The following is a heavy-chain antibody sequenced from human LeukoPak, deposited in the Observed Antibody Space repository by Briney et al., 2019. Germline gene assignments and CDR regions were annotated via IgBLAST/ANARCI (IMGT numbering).Heavy chain of an antibody. CDR1: GFTFSSYA. Sequence: GGSLRLSCAASGFTFSSYAMSWVRQAPGKGLEWVSAISGSGGSTYYADSVKGRFTISRDNSKNTLYLQMGSLRAEDMAVYYCARAGSYDAFDIWGQGTMVTVSS. CDR3: ARAGSYDAFDI. V-gene: IGHV3-23*01. CDR2: ISGSGGST. J-gene: IGHJ3*02. D-gene: IGHD1-26*01.